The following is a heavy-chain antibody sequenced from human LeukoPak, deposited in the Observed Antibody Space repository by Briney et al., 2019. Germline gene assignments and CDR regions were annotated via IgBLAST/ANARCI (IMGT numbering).Heavy chain of an antibody. J-gene: IGHJ5*02. CDR3: ARATTVSTNWFDP. CDR1: GYTFTSYF. Sequence: GASVKVSCKASGYTFTSYFVHWVRQAPGQGLEWMGIINPNAGTTIYAQKFQGRLTVTRDMSTSTVYMELSSLRSDDTAVYYCARATTVSTNWFDPWGQGTLVTVSS. CDR2: INPNAGTT. V-gene: IGHV1-46*01. D-gene: IGHD4-17*01.